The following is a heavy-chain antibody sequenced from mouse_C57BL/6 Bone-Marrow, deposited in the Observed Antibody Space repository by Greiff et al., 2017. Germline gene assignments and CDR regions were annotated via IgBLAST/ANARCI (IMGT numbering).Heavy chain of an antibody. CDR2: IDPANGNT. Sequence: VQLQQSVAELVRPGASVKLSCTASGFNIKNTYMHWVKQRPEQGLEWIGRIDPANGNTKYAPKFQGKATITADTSSNTAYLQLSSLTSEDTAIYYCARTMTWLYYGGRGGYFDVWGTGTTVTVSS. CDR1: GFNIKNTY. D-gene: IGHD1-1*01. CDR3: ARTMTWLYYGGRGGYFDV. J-gene: IGHJ1*03. V-gene: IGHV14-3*01.